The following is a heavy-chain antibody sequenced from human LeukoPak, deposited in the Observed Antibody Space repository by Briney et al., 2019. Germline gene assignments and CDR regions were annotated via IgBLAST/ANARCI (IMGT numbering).Heavy chain of an antibody. Sequence: GGSLRLSCAVSGFTFSTYVMRWVRQAPGKGLEWVSSVGASGGSTYYADSVKGRFTISRDNSKNTLYLQMDSLRVDDTAVYFCSRGPDRGPSDNWGQGTLVTVSS. CDR3: SRGPDRGPSDN. CDR2: VGASGGST. J-gene: IGHJ4*02. V-gene: IGHV3-23*01. CDR1: GFTFSTYV. D-gene: IGHD2-2*01.